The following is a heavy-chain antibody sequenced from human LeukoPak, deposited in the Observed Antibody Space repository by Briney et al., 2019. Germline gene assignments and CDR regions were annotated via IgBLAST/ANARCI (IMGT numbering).Heavy chain of an antibody. CDR1: GFTFDDYG. Sequence: GGSLRLSCAASGFTFDDYGMSWVRQAPGKGLEWVSSISSSSSYIYYADSVKGRFTISRDNAKNSLYLQMNSLRAEDTAVYYCARDLAAVGGEVDYWGQGTLVTVSS. CDR3: ARDLAAVGGEVDY. V-gene: IGHV3-21*01. J-gene: IGHJ4*02. CDR2: ISSSSSYI. D-gene: IGHD3-10*01.